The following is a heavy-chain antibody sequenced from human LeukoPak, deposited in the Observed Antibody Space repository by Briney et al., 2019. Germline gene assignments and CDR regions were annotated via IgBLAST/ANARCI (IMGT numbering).Heavy chain of an antibody. CDR2: IYYSGST. V-gene: IGHV4-39*07. Sequence: PSETLSLTCTVSGGSISSRSYYWGWIRQPPGKGLEWIGSIYYSGSTYYNPSLKSRVTISVDTSKNQFSLKLSSVTAADTAVYYCARDYDFDYWGQGTLVTVSS. CDR1: GGSISSRSYY. J-gene: IGHJ4*02. CDR3: ARDYDFDY. D-gene: IGHD4-17*01.